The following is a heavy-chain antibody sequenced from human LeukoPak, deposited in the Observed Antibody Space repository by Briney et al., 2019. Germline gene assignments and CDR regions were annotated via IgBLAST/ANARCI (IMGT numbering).Heavy chain of an antibody. Sequence: PSETLSLTCTVSGGSISSSSYYWGWIRQPPGKGLEWIGSIYYSGSTYYNPSLKSRVTISVGTSKNQFSLKLSSVTAADTAVYYCACQPGIAARWSYYYGMDVWGQGTTVTVSS. J-gene: IGHJ6*02. CDR3: ACQPGIAARWSYYYGMDV. CDR2: IYYSGST. CDR1: GGSISSSSYY. V-gene: IGHV4-39*01. D-gene: IGHD6-6*01.